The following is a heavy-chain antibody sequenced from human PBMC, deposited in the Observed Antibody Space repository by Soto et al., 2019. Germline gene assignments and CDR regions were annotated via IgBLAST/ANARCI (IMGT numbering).Heavy chain of an antibody. CDR1: GGSISSSSYY. Sequence: SETLSLTCTVSGGSISSSSYYWGWIRQPPGKGLEWIGSIYYSGSTYYNPSLKSRVTISVDTSKNQFSLKLSSVTAADTAVYYCAKFLRYGVVVEDYGIDYWGQGTLVTVSS. D-gene: IGHD2-15*01. V-gene: IGHV4-39*01. J-gene: IGHJ4*02. CDR2: IYYSGST. CDR3: AKFLRYGVVVEDYGIDY.